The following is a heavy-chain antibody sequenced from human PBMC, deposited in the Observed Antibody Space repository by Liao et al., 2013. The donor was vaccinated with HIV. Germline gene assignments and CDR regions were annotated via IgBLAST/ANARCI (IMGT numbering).Heavy chain of an antibody. CDR3: ARERVAASGDWFDP. CDR1: GGSFSGYY. D-gene: IGHD6-13*01. J-gene: IGHJ5*02. CDR2: INHSGST. Sequence: QVQLQQWGAGLLKPSETLSLTCAVYGGSFSGYYWSWIRQPPGKGLEWIGEINHSGSTNYNPSLKSRVTISVDTSKNQFSLKVNSVTAADTAMYYCARERVAASGDWFDPWGQGTLVTVSS. V-gene: IGHV4-34*01.